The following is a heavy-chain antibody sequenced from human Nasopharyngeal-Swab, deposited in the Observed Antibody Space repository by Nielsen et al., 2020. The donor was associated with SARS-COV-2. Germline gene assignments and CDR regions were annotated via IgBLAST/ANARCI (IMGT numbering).Heavy chain of an antibody. Sequence: SETLSLTCTVSGGSISSSSYYWGWLRQPPGKGLEWIGSIYYSGSTYYNPSLKRRITISVNTPKNQFSLKHSSVTAADPAVYYCARARTRVTTFDYWGQGTLVTVSS. CDR1: GGSISSSSYY. J-gene: IGHJ4*02. CDR3: ARARTRVTTFDY. CDR2: IYYSGST. V-gene: IGHV4-39*07. D-gene: IGHD4-17*01.